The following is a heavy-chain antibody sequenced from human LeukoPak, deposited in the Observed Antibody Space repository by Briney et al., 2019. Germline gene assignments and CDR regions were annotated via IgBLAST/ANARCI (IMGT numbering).Heavy chain of an antibody. D-gene: IGHD3-10*01. V-gene: IGHV4-38-2*02. Sequence: SETLSLTCTVSGYSISSGYYWGWIRQPPGKGLEWIGSIYHSGSTYYNPSLKSRVTISVDTSKNQFSLKLSSVTAADTAVYYCARHASVYYGSGSYRWLYYYMDVWGKGTTVTISS. CDR1: GYSISSGYY. CDR3: ARHASVYYGSGSYRWLYYYMDV. J-gene: IGHJ6*03. CDR2: IYHSGST.